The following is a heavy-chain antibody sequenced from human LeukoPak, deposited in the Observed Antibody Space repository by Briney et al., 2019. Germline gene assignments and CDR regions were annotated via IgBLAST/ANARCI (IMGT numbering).Heavy chain of an antibody. V-gene: IGHV4-59*01. Sequence: TSETLSLTCTVSGGSISSYYWSWIRQPPVKGLEWIGYIYYSGSTNYNPSLKSRVTISVDTSKNQFSLKLSSVTAADTAVYYCARQVYCAADYWGQGTLVTVSS. CDR3: ARQVYCAADY. CDR1: GGSISSYY. D-gene: IGHD5/OR15-5a*01. J-gene: IGHJ4*02. CDR2: IYYSGST.